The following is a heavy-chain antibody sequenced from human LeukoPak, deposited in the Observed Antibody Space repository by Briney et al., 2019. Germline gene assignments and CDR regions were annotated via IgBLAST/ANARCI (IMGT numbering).Heavy chain of an antibody. J-gene: IGHJ4*02. CDR3: AREPPRRDGHKVALGY. V-gene: IGHV3-53*01. D-gene: IGHD5-24*01. CDR1: GFTVSSNY. Sequence: GGSLRLSCAASGFTVSSNYMSWVRQAPGKGLEGVSVIYSGGSTYYADSVKGRFTISRDNSKNTLYLQMNSLRAEDTAVYYCAREPPRRDGHKVALGYWGQGTLVTVSS. CDR2: IYSGGST.